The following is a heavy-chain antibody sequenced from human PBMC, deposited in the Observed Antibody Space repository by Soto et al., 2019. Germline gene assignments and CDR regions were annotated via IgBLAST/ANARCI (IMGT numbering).Heavy chain of an antibody. Sequence: SETLSLTCTVSGGSISIYYWSWIRQPPGKGLEWIGYIYYSGSTNYNPSLKSRVTISVDTSKNQFSLKLSSVTAADTAVYYCARVEGAGGVLGDPYYYYMDGWGKGTTVTVSS. CDR1: GGSISIYY. D-gene: IGHD4-17*01. CDR3: ARVEGAGGVLGDPYYYYMDG. J-gene: IGHJ6*03. V-gene: IGHV4-59*01. CDR2: IYYSGST.